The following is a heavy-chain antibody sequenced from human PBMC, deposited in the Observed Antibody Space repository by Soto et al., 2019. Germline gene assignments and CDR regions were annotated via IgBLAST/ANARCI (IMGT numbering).Heavy chain of an antibody. J-gene: IGHJ4*02. CDR2: MFHSGST. V-gene: IGHV4-4*02. D-gene: IGHD3-9*01. CDR1: GDSVITNRW. Sequence: SETLSLTCTVSGDSVITNRWWGWVRQSPGKGLEWIADMFHSGSTNYSPSLKSRVTISVDTSKNQFSLKLSSVTAADTAVYYCAKNRVDWLFYTHLDYWGQGTLVTVSS. CDR3: AKNRVDWLFYTHLDY.